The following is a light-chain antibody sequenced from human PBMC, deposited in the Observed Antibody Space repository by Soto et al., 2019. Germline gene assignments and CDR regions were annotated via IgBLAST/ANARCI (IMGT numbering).Light chain of an antibody. J-gene: IGKJ5*01. CDR3: QQRSNWIT. V-gene: IGKV3-11*01. Sequence: EIVLTQSPGTLSLSPGERATLSCRASQSVSSSLAWYQQKPGQAPRLLIYGASTTASGIPARFSGSGSGTEFTLTISSLQSEDFAVYHCQQRSNWITFGQGTRLEIK. CDR2: GAS. CDR1: QSVSSS.